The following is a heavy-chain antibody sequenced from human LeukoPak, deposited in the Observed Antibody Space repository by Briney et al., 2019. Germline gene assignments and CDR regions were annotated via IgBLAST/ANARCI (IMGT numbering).Heavy chain of an antibody. CDR2: ISGTDDST. J-gene: IGHJ4*02. D-gene: IGHD6-19*01. CDR3: AKRRSAVAGPRYFDY. CDR1: GLTFSIFA. Sequence: GGTLRLSCAASGLTFSIFAMSWIRQAPGRGLEWVSSISGTDDSTYYADSVKGRFTVCRDNSKYTLSLKMDSLRAEDTAVYYCAKRRSAVAGPRYFDYWGQGSLVTVSS. V-gene: IGHV3-23*01.